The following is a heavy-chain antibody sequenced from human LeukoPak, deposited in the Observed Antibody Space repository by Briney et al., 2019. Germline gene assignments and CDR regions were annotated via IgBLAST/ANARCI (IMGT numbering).Heavy chain of an antibody. J-gene: IGHJ6*03. CDR2: IYPGDSDT. Sequence: GESLKISCKDSGYTFINYWIAWVRQMPGKGLEWMGIIYPGDSDTRYSPSFQGQVTISADKSISTAYLQWSSLKASDSAMYYCAKSASPGGNYYYMDVWGKGTTVTVSS. CDR1: GYTFINYW. V-gene: IGHV5-51*01. CDR3: AKSASPGGNYYYMDV. D-gene: IGHD2-2*01.